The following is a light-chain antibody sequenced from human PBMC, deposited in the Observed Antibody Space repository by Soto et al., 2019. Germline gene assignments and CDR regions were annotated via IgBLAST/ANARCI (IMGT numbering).Light chain of an antibody. Sequence: QSVLTQPPSASGTPGQRVTIFCSTSSSSLVDNTVNWYQHVPGTAPKLLIYSYDQRPSGVPDRFSGSRSGTSASLAISGLQSEDEAHYYCAAWDATLDGYVFGTGTKLTVL. CDR2: SYD. CDR1: SSSLVDNT. J-gene: IGLJ1*01. V-gene: IGLV1-44*01. CDR3: AAWDATLDGYV.